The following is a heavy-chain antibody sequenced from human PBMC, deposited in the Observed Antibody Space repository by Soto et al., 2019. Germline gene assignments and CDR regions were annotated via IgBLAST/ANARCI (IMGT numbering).Heavy chain of an antibody. J-gene: IGHJ6*02. Sequence: GGSLRLSCAASGFTFSSYWMHWVRQAPGKGLVWVSRINSDGSNKNYADSVKGRFTISRDNSKNTLYLQMNSLRAEDTAVYYCAREGAEVILAVAGTDYYYGMDVWGQGTTVTVSS. CDR2: INSDGSNK. CDR3: AREGAEVILAVAGTDYYYGMDV. V-gene: IGHV3-74*01. CDR1: GFTFSSYW. D-gene: IGHD6-19*01.